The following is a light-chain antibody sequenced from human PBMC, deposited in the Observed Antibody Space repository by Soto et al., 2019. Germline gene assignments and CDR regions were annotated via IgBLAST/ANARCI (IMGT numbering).Light chain of an antibody. V-gene: IGKV1-5*03. Sequence: IQMTQSHSTLSASVGDRFTITCRASQSITGWLAWFQQKPGKAPKLLISKASSLESGVPSRFSGSGSGTEFTLTISSLQPDDFATYYCQQYNSYSEAFGQGTNVDIK. CDR1: QSITGW. CDR3: QQYNSYSEA. J-gene: IGKJ1*01. CDR2: KAS.